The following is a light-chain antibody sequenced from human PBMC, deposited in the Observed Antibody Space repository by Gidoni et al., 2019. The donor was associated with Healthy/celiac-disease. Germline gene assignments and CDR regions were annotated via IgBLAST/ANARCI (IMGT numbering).Light chain of an antibody. CDR1: SSDVGGYNY. CDR2: EVS. J-gene: IGLJ1*01. Sequence: QFALTQPAPVSGSPGQSITISCTGTSSDVGGYNYVSWYQQHPGKAPKLMIYEVSNRPSGVSNRFSGSKSGNTASLTISGLQAEDEADYYCSSYTSSSSYVFGTGTKVTVL. V-gene: IGLV2-14*01. CDR3: SSYTSSSSYV.